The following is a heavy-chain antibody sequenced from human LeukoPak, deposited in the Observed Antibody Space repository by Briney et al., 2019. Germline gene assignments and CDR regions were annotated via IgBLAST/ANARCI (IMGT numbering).Heavy chain of an antibody. CDR1: GGSISTSSNY. CDR3: AKSNGYGLVDI. CDR2: IFYSDST. J-gene: IGHJ3*02. V-gene: IGHV4-39*07. Sequence: PSETLSLTCTVSGGSISTSSNYWGWVRQPPGKGLEWIGNIFYSDSTYYSPSLNSRATISLDTSSNQFSLKPNSVTAAATAVYYCAKSNGYGLVDIWGGGPVVSVSS. D-gene: IGHD3-10*01.